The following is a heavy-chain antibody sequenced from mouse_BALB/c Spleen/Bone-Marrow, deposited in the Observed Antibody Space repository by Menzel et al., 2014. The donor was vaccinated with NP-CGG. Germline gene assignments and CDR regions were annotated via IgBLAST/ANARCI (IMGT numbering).Heavy chain of an antibody. J-gene: IGHJ4*01. CDR1: GFTFSDYY. Sequence: DVMLVESGGGLVQPGGSLKLSCATSGFTFSDYYMYWVRQTPEKRLEWVAYISNGGGSTYYPDTVKGRFTISRDNAKNTLYLQMSRLKSEDTAMYYCARHLYGNYGAMDYWGQGASVTASS. D-gene: IGHD2-1*01. CDR2: ISNGGGST. V-gene: IGHV5-12*02. CDR3: ARHLYGNYGAMDY.